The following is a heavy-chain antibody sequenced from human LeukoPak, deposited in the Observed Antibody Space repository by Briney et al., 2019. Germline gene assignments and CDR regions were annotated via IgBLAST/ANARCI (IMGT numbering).Heavy chain of an antibody. CDR2: ISSSSSYI. V-gene: IGHV3-21*01. D-gene: IGHD3-10*01. CDR1: GFTFSSYS. Sequence: PGGSLRLSCAASGFTFSSYSMNWIRHAPGKGLEWVSSISSSSSYIYYADSVKGRFTISRDNAKNSLYLQMNSLRAEDTAVYYCARDLMAPSGYYYGMDVWGQGTTVTVSS. J-gene: IGHJ6*02. CDR3: ARDLMAPSGYYYGMDV.